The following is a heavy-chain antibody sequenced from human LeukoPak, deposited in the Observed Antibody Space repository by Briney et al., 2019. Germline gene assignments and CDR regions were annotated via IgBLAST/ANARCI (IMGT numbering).Heavy chain of an antibody. CDR1: GFTFSSYG. Sequence: PGRSLRLSCAASGFTFSSYGMHWVRRAPGKGLEWVAVISYDGSNKYYADSVKGRFTISRDNSKNTLYLQMNSLRAEDTAVYYCAKDRREYSYGSFDYWGQGTLVTVSS. V-gene: IGHV3-30*18. CDR3: AKDRREYSYGSFDY. CDR2: ISYDGSNK. D-gene: IGHD5-18*01. J-gene: IGHJ4*02.